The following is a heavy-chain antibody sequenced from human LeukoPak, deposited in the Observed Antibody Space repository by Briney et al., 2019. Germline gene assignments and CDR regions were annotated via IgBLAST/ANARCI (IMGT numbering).Heavy chain of an antibody. V-gene: IGHV3-7*01. Sequence: GGSLRLSCVASGFTFSSYWMSWVRQAPGKGLEWVANIKQDGSEKYYVDSVKGRFTISRDNAKNSLYLQMNSLRAEDTAVYYCAELGITMIGGVWGKGTTVTISS. D-gene: IGHD3-10*02. CDR3: AELGITMIGGV. J-gene: IGHJ6*04. CDR1: GFTFSSYW. CDR2: IKQDGSEK.